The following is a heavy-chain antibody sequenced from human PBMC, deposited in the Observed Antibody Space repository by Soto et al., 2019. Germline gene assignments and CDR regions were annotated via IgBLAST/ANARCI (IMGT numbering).Heavy chain of an antibody. V-gene: IGHV4-28*03. CDR2: IYYSGTT. Sequence: PSETLSLTCAVSGYSISSSNWWGWIRQPPGKGLEWIGYIYYSGTTYYNPSLKSRVTISVDTSKNQFSLKLSSVTAADTAVYYCAREGVSSSWYNYYGMDVWGQGTTVTVSS. CDR1: GYSISSSNW. D-gene: IGHD6-13*01. CDR3: AREGVSSSWYNYYGMDV. J-gene: IGHJ6*02.